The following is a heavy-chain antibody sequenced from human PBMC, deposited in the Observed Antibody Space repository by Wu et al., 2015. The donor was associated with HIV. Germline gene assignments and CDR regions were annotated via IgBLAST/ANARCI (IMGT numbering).Heavy chain of an antibody. CDR1: GGTFSSYA. CDR2: IIPIFGTA. J-gene: IGHJ5*02. Sequence: QVQLVQSGAEVKKPGSSVKVSCKASGGTFSSYAISWVRQAPGQGLEWMGGIIPIFGTANYAQKFQGRVTITADESTSTAYMELSSLRSEDTAVYYCARDIGHPGSSGWYPLDPWGQGTLVTVSS. D-gene: IGHD6-19*01. V-gene: IGHV1-69*12. CDR3: ARDIGHPGSSGWYPLDP.